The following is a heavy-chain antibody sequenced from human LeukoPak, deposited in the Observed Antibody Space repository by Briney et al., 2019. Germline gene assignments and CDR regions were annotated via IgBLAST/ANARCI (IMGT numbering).Heavy chain of an antibody. J-gene: IGHJ4*02. V-gene: IGHV4-59*01. CDR1: GGSISSYY. Sequence: SETLSLTCTVSGGSISSYYWTWIRQPPGKGLEWIGYIYYSGSTNYNPSLKSRVTISVDTSKNQFSLKLTSVTAADTAVYYCGRVAVSAREYFDYWGQGTLVTVSS. CDR3: GRVAVSAREYFDY. D-gene: IGHD2-21*02. CDR2: IYYSGST.